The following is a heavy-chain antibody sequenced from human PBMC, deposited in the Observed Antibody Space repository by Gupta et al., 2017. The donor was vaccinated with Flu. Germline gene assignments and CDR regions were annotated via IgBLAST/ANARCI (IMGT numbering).Heavy chain of an antibody. V-gene: IGHV1-69-2*01. CDR2: VDPEDAES. D-gene: IGHD2-2*01. CDR1: GYTFIDYY. CDR3: ATQNQTALDY. Sequence: EVQLIQSGAEVRKPGASVKISCKVSGYTFIDYYIHWVQQAPGKGLQWVGLVDPEDAESIYEERFQGRVTFTADTSTDTAYMTLSSLTFEDTAIYYCATQNQTALDYWGQGTSVTVSS. J-gene: IGHJ4*02.